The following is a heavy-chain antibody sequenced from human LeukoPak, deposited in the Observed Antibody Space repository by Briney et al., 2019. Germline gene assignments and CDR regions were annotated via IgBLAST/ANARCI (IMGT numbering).Heavy chain of an antibody. CDR2: ISSSGSTI. CDR1: GFTFSSYG. Sequence: GGSLRLSCAASGFTFSSYGMHWVRQAPGKGLEWVSYISSSGSTIYYADSVKGRFTISRDNANNSLYLQMNSLRAEDTAVYYCARDHNGPYTFDYWGQGTLVTVSS. D-gene: IGHD2-2*02. CDR3: ARDHNGPYTFDY. J-gene: IGHJ4*02. V-gene: IGHV3-48*04.